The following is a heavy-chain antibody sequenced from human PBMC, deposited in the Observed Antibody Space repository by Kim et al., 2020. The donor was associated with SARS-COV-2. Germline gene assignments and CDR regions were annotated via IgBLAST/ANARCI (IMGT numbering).Heavy chain of an antibody. Sequence: ASVKVSCKASGYTFNSYPMHWLRQAPGQRLEWMGGVNAANDKTKYAQKFQGRVTITRDTSANTAYMELSSLTSEDTAVYYCARDMNPTVYDYWGQGTLVTVPS. CDR3: ARDMNPTVYDY. CDR1: GYTFNSYP. D-gene: IGHD4-4*01. V-gene: IGHV1-3*01. CDR2: VNAANDKT. J-gene: IGHJ4*02.